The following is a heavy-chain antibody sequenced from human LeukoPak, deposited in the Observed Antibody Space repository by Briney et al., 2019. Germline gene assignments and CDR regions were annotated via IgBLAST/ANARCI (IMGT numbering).Heavy chain of an antibody. V-gene: IGHV4-59*08. Sequence: PSETLSLTCTVSGGSISNYYWTWIRQPPGKGLEWIGYIYYSGSTNYNPSLSSRVTISLDTSKKQFSLMLRSLTAADTAVYYCARRYTASPGERFDYWGQGTLVTVSS. CDR2: IYYSGST. CDR3: ARRYTASPGERFDY. CDR1: GGSISNYY. J-gene: IGHJ4*02. D-gene: IGHD2-2*02.